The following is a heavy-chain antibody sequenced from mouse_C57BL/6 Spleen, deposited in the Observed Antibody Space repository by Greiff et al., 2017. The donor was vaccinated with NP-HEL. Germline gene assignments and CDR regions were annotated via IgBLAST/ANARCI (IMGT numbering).Heavy chain of an antibody. V-gene: IGHV1-55*01. D-gene: IGHD1-1*01. CDR2: IYPGSGST. CDR1: GYTFTSYW. J-gene: IGHJ4*01. CDR3: ARWGGDYYGDYYAMDY. Sequence: VQLQQSGAELVKPGASVKMSCKASGYTFTSYWITWVKQRPGQGLEWIGDIYPGSGSTNYNEKFKSKATLTVDTSSSTAYMQLSSLTSEDSAVYYCARWGGDYYGDYYAMDYWGQGTSVTVSS.